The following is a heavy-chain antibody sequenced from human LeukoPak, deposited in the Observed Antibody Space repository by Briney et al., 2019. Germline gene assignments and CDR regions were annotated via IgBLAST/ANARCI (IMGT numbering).Heavy chain of an antibody. CDR2: INPSGGST. CDR3: ARGLWSHYFDY. Sequence: ASVKVSCKASGYTFTSYGISWVRQAPGQGLEWMGIINPSGGSTSYAQKFQGRVTMTRDTSTSTVYMELSSLRSEDTAVYYCARGLWSHYFDYWGQGTLVTVSS. J-gene: IGHJ4*02. D-gene: IGHD4/OR15-4a*01. CDR1: GYTFTSYG. V-gene: IGHV1-46*01.